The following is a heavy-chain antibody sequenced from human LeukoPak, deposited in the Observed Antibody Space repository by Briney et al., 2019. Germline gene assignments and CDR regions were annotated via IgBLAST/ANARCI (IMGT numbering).Heavy chain of an antibody. D-gene: IGHD2-15*01. CDR3: AREGVAATRLDY. J-gene: IGHJ4*02. Sequence: PSETLSLTCTVSGGSISSGDYYWSWIRQPPGKGLEWIGYIYYSGSTYYNPSLKSRVTISVDTSRNQFSLKLSSVTAADTAVYYCAREGVAATRLDYWGQGTLVTVSS. CDR1: GGSISSGDYY. CDR2: IYYSGST. V-gene: IGHV4-30-4*01.